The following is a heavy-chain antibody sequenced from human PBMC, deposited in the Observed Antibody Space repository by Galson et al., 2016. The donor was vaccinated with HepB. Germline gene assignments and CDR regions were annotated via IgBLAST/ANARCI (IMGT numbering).Heavy chain of an antibody. J-gene: IGHJ6*03. CDR2: IYTSGST. CDR3: AIDVAHDDFWRASSNQDVYFYYMGV. Sequence: TLSLTCTVSGGSISSGSYSWHWIRQPAGKGLEWIGRIYTSGSTSYNPSLKSRVTISVDTSKNQFSLKLSSVTAADTAVYYWAIDVAHDDFWRASSNQDVYFYYMGVWGKGTTVTVSS. D-gene: IGHD3-3*01. V-gene: IGHV4-61*02. CDR1: GGSISSGSYS.